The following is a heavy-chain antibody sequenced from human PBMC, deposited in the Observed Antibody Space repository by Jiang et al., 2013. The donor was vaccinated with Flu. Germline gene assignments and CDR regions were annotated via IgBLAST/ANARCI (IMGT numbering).Heavy chain of an antibody. CDR3: AASLVVAGTCHYFDY. J-gene: IGHJ4*02. CDR1: GYTFNTYW. V-gene: IGHV5-51*01. Sequence: YGAEVKKPGESLKISCKASGYTFNTYWIAWVRQMPGKGLEWMGIIYPGDSDTRYGPSFQGQVSISADKSVTTAYLHWSSLKASDTAIYYCAASLVVAGTCHYFDYWGQGTLVTVPS. CDR2: IYPGDSDT. D-gene: IGHD6-19*01.